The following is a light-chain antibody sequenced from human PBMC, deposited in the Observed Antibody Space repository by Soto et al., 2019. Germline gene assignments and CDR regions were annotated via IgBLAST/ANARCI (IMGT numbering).Light chain of an antibody. Sequence: DIQMTQSQSSLSASIGDRVTITCRASQTISDFLNWYQHKPGKAPKLLIYAASSLHGGGPSRFSGSGSGTNFTLTISGLPHADFATYFCKQSFSTPRTFGHGTKVEIK. CDR2: AAS. CDR3: KQSFSTPRT. V-gene: IGKV1-39*01. CDR1: QTISDF. J-gene: IGKJ1*01.